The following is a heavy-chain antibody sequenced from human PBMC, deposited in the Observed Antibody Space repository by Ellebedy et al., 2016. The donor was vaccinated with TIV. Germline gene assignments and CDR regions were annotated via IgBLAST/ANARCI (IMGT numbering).Heavy chain of an antibody. J-gene: IGHJ4*02. CDR3: AKDRTPGDGYWVFDQ. CDR1: GFTFSGYA. D-gene: IGHD5-18*01. V-gene: IGHV3-23*01. Sequence: GESLKISCAASGFTFSGYAMSWVRQAPGKGLEWVSGIVGSGGSRYADSVKGRFTISRDNSKSTLDLQMSSLRAEDTAVYYCAKDRTPGDGYWVFDQWGQGALVTVSS. CDR2: IVGSGGSR.